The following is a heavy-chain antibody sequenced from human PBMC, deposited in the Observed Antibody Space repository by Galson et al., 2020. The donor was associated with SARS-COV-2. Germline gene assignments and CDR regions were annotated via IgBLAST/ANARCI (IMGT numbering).Heavy chain of an antibody. Sequence: GGSLSLSCVGSGFTFSDYSMNWVRQAPGKGLEWVSTIAPGGDNIYYAASVAGRFTISRDNARSSLTLQLDNLRAEDTALYFCARRKYRHYEEFDFWGQGALVTVSS. CDR1: GFTFSDYS. CDR3: ARRKYRHYEEFDF. V-gene: IGHV3-21*01. J-gene: IGHJ4*02. D-gene: IGHD3-16*01. CDR2: IAPGGDNI.